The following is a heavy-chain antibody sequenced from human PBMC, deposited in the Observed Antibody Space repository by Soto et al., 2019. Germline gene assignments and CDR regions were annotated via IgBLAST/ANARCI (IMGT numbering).Heavy chain of an antibody. Sequence: QVQLQESGPGLVKPSETLSLTCTVYGGSISSYYWSWIRQPPGKGLEWIGYIYYSGSTNYNPYLKCRVSTSVDTSKFPFSLTLSSVSAADTAVYYCARYSGRGYCRSTSCGAFDIWAQGTMVTVSS. D-gene: IGHD2-2*01. CDR1: GGSISSYY. V-gene: IGHV4-59*08. CDR3: ARYSGRGYCRSTSCGAFDI. J-gene: IGHJ3*02. CDR2: IYYSGST.